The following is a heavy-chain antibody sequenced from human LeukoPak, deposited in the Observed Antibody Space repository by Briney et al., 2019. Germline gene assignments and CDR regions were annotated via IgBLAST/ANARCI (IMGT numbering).Heavy chain of an antibody. Sequence: GGSLRLSCAGSGFTFSSYGMHWVRLAPGKGLEWVAFIPFDGNNKYYTDSLKGRFTISRDNSKNTLYLQMNSLRADGTAIYYCAKGSPRTMESWGQGTLVTVSS. J-gene: IGHJ4*02. V-gene: IGHV3-30*02. CDR3: AKGSPRTMES. D-gene: IGHD4/OR15-4a*01. CDR1: GFTFSSYG. CDR2: IPFDGNNK.